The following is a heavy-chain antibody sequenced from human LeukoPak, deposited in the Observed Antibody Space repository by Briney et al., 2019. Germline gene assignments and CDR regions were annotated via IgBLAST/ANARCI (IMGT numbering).Heavy chain of an antibody. Sequence: QSGGSLRLSCAASGFIFSSYGMHWVRQAPGKGLEWAAFLRYDGSNKYYADSVKGRFTISRDNSNNTLYLQMNSLRAEDTAAYYCAKDQGRSGSSLVDYWGQGSLVTVSS. CDR3: AKDQGRSGSSLVDY. CDR2: LRYDGSNK. J-gene: IGHJ4*02. D-gene: IGHD6-6*01. CDR1: GFIFSSYG. V-gene: IGHV3-30*02.